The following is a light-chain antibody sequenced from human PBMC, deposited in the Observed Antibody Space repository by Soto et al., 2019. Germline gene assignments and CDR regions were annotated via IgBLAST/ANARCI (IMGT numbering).Light chain of an antibody. CDR3: QQFYSAPIT. CDR1: QTIKNY. CDR2: SAS. V-gene: IGKV1-39*01. Sequence: DIQMSQSPSSLSASVGDSVTITCRASQTIKNYLNWYRQNPGRAPNLLIYSASTLHSGVPSRFSGTKSATDYTLTITSLQPEDFATYYCQQFYSAPITFGQGTRLEIK. J-gene: IGKJ5*01.